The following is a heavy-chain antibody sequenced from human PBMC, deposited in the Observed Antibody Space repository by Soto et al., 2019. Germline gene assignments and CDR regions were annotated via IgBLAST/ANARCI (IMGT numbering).Heavy chain of an antibody. D-gene: IGHD2-15*01. CDR3: VRGYCSGGSCYPAPLDY. J-gene: IGHJ4*02. Sequence: GGSLRLSCAASGFTVSSNYMSWVRQAPGKGLEWVSVIYSGGSTYYADSVKGRFTLSRDTSKNTLFLQMNSLRAEDTAVYYCVRGYCSGGSCYPAPLDYWGQGTLVTVSS. V-gene: IGHV3-66*01. CDR2: IYSGGST. CDR1: GFTVSSNY.